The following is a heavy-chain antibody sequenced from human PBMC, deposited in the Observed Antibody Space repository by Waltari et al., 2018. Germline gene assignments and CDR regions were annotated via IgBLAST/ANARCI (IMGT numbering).Heavy chain of an antibody. D-gene: IGHD1-7*01. CDR1: GGSISSSSYY. CDR2: IYYSGST. Sequence: QLQLQESGPGQVKPSETLSLTCTVSGGSISSSSYYWGWIRQPPGKGLEWIGSIYYSGSTYYNPSLKSRVTISVDTSKNQFSLKLSSVTAADTAVYYCARLTGTTETLYYFDYWGQGTLVTVSS. V-gene: IGHV4-39*01. J-gene: IGHJ4*02. CDR3: ARLTGTTETLYYFDY.